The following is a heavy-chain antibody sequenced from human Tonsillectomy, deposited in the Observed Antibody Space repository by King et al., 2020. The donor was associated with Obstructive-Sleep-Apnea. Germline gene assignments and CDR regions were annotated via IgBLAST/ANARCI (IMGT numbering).Heavy chain of an antibody. J-gene: IGHJ3*02. D-gene: IGHD3-3*01. Sequence: QLQESGPGLVKPSQTLSLTCTVSGGSISSGGYYWSCIRQHPGKGLEWLGYIYYSGSTYYNPSLKSRVTISVDTSKNQFSLKLSSVTAADTAVYYCARARVTTHLDAFDIWGQGTMVTVSS. V-gene: IGHV4-31*03. CDR1: GGSISSGGYY. CDR2: IYYSGST. CDR3: ARARVTTHLDAFDI.